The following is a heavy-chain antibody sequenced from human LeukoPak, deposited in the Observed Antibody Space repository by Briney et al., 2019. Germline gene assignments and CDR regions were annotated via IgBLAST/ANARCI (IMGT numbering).Heavy chain of an antibody. CDR3: AKGSVLLWFGERTSYYGMDV. Sequence: PGGSLRLSCAASGFTFSSYAMSWVRQAPGKGLEWVSAISGSGGSTYYADSVKGRFTISRDNSKNTLYLQMNSLRAEDTAVYYCAKGSVLLWFGERTSYYGMDVWGQGTTVTVSS. V-gene: IGHV3-23*01. CDR1: GFTFSSYA. D-gene: IGHD3-10*01. J-gene: IGHJ6*02. CDR2: ISGSGGST.